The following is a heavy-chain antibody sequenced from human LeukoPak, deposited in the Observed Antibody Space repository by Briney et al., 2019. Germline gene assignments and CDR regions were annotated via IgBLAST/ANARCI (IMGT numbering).Heavy chain of an antibody. Sequence: GESLQISCKGSGYSFTTHWIAWVRQTPGKGLEWMGIIYPGDSEARYGPSFQGQVTFSADKSITSVYLQWSSLKASDSAMYYCARSGRSAAGRDTFDIWGQGTVVIVSS. J-gene: IGHJ3*02. CDR2: IYPGDSEA. D-gene: IGHD6-13*01. CDR3: ARSGRSAAGRDTFDI. CDR1: GYSFTTHW. V-gene: IGHV5-51*01.